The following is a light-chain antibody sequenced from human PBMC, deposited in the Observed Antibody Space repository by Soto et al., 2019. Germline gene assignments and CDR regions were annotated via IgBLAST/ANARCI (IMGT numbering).Light chain of an antibody. V-gene: IGLV1-51*01. CDR3: GTWDSSLRAGV. CDR2: DNN. J-gene: IGLJ3*02. CDR1: SSNVGSHF. Sequence: QSVLTQPPSVSAAPGQKVTISCSGSSSNVGSHFVSWYQQFPGTAPKLLIYDNNQRPSGIPDRFSGSKSGASATLAITGLQTGDEADYYCGTWDSSLRAGVFGAGTKLTVL.